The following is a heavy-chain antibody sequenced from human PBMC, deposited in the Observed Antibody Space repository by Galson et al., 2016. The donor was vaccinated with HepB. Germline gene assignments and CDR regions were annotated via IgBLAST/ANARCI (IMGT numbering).Heavy chain of an antibody. CDR3: ARGHLVVPFSFYFDY. V-gene: IGHV6-1*01. J-gene: IGHJ4*02. CDR2: TYHTSNWYS. CDR1: GDSVSSKSAA. Sequence: CAISGDSVSSKSAAWNWIRHSPSRGLEWLGRTYHTSNWYSDYAVSVKSRIIINPDTSKNQFSLQLSSVTPEDTAVYYCARGHLVVPFSFYFDYWGQGSLVTVSS. D-gene: IGHD2-15*01.